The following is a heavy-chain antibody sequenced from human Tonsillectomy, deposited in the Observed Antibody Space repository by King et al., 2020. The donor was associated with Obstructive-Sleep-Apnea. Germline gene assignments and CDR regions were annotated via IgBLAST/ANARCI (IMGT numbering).Heavy chain of an antibody. Sequence: VQLVESGGGLVQPGGSLRLSCAASGFTFSSYWMSWVRQAPGKGLEGVANIKQDGSEKYYVDSVKGRLTISRDNAKNSLYLQMNSLGTEDTAVYYCARETYYYDSSGYYHPQENFDLWGRGTLVTVSS. D-gene: IGHD3-22*01. CDR2: IKQDGSEK. V-gene: IGHV3-7*03. J-gene: IGHJ2*01. CDR3: ARETYYYDSSGYYHPQENFDL. CDR1: GFTFSSYW.